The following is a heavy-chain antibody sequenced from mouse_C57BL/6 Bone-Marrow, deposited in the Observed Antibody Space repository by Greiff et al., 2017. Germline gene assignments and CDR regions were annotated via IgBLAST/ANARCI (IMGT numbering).Heavy chain of an antibody. CDR2: IDPSDSYT. J-gene: IGHJ2*01. V-gene: IGHV1-50*01. D-gene: IGHD1-1*01. Sequence: QVQLQQPGAELVKPGASVKLSCKASGYTFTSYWMQWVKQRPGQGLEWIGEIDPSDSYTNYNQKFKGKATLTVDTSSSTAYMQLSSLTSEDSAVYYCASITTGDYWGQGTTLTVSS. CDR3: ASITTGDY. CDR1: GYTFTSYW.